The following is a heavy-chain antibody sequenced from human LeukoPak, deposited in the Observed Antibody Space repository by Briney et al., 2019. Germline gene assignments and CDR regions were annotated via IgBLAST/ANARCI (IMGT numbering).Heavy chain of an antibody. CDR2: IKQDGSEQ. V-gene: IGHV3-7*01. CDR1: GFSFSTYW. Sequence: GGPLRLSCAASGFSFSTYWMTWVRQAPGKGLEWVANIKQDGSEQYYVDSVKGRFTISRDNAKNSLYLQMNSLRAEDTAEYYCARQSPVRDHYFDSSGPLDYWGQGTLVTVSS. CDR3: ARQSPVRDHYFDSSGPLDY. D-gene: IGHD3-22*01. J-gene: IGHJ4*02.